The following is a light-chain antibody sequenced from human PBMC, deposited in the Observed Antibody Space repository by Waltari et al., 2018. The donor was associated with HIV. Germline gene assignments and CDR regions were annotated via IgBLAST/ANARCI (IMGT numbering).Light chain of an antibody. CDR1: QRLNVW. V-gene: IGKV1-5*03. CDR2: GVS. Sequence: DIQMTQSPSPLSASLRDRVTITCRASQRLNVWLAWYQQKPGKAPKLLMYGVSNLETGVPSRFSGSGSGTEFTLTIGSPQPDDFATYYCQQYDSYPFTFGPGTKVDIK. CDR3: QQYDSYPFT. J-gene: IGKJ3*01.